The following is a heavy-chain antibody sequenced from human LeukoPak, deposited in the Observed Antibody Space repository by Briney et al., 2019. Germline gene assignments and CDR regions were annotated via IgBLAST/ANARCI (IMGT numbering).Heavy chain of an antibody. D-gene: IGHD3-10*01. CDR1: IGSFSGYY. CDR3: ARGYYGSGSHCCHMDV. J-gene: IGHJ6*03. Sequence: SETLSLTCAVYIGSFSGYYWSWIRQPPGKGLEWIGEINHSGSTNYNSSLKSRVTISVDTSKNQFSLKLSSVTAADTAVYYCARGYYGSGSHCCHMDVWGKGTTITVS. CDR2: INHSGST. V-gene: IGHV4-34*01.